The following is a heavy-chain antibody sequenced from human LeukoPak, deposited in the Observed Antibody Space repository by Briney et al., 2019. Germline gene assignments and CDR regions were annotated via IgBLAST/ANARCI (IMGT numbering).Heavy chain of an antibody. V-gene: IGHV4-30-4*08. Sequence: SQTLSLTCTVSGGSISSGHYYWSWIRQPPGKGLEWIGYIYYSGSTYYNPSLKSRVTISVDTSKNQFFLKLSSVTAADTAVYYCARHCSSPSCYLGYFDYWGQGTLVTVSS. D-gene: IGHD2-2*01. CDR3: ARHCSSPSCYLGYFDY. CDR1: GGSISSGHYY. J-gene: IGHJ4*02. CDR2: IYYSGST.